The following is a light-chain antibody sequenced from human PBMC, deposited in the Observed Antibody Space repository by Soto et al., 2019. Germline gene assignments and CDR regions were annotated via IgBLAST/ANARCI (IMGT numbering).Light chain of an antibody. Sequence: EIVLTQSPGTLSLSPGERATLSCRASQSVSNNYLAWYQQKPGQAPRLLIYGASSRATGIPGRFSGSGSGTDFTLTIRKLEPEDFAVYYCQQYGSSPRTFGQGTKVEI. CDR2: GAS. CDR3: QQYGSSPRT. J-gene: IGKJ1*01. CDR1: QSVSNNY. V-gene: IGKV3-20*01.